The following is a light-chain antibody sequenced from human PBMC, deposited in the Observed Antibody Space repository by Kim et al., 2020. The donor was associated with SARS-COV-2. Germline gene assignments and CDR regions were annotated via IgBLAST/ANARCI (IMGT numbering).Light chain of an antibody. CDR3: QVWDNNSDHYV. Sequence: TQPPSVSVAPGQTARITCGGNNIGTNSVHWYQQKPGQAPVLVISYDTDRPSGIPERFSGSNSGNTATLTISRVEAGDEADYYCQVWDNNSDHYVFGTGTKVTVL. CDR1: NIGTNS. J-gene: IGLJ1*01. CDR2: YDT. V-gene: IGLV3-21*04.